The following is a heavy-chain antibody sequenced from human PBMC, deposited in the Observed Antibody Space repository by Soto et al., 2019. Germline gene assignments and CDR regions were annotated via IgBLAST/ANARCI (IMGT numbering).Heavy chain of an antibody. Sequence: QVQLVQSGAEVKKPGSSVKVSCKASGGTFSSYAISWVRQAPGQGLEWMGGIIPIFGTANYAQKLQGRGTMSADEATSTAYMERSSLRAEDTAVYYGARDTAAGTTLWTHAYGGQGTLVTVSS. J-gene: IGHJ4*02. D-gene: IGHD6-25*01. CDR2: IIPIFGTA. CDR1: GGTFSSYA. V-gene: IGHV1-69*01. CDR3: ARDTAAGTTLWTHAY.